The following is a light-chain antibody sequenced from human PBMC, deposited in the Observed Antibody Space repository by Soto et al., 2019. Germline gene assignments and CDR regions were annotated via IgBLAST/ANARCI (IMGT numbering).Light chain of an antibody. Sequence: DIQMTQSPSSLSASVGARITITCRASQSISSHLNWYQQKPGKAPKLLIFAASTLHYGVPSRFRGSGSGTDFTLTINALHPEDFATYYCQQSYGASRSFGQGTRLEVK. J-gene: IGKJ2*01. V-gene: IGKV1-39*01. CDR1: QSISSH. CDR3: QQSYGASRS. CDR2: AAS.